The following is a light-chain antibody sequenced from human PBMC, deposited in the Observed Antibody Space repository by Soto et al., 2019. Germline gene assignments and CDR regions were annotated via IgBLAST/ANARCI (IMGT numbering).Light chain of an antibody. CDR3: QQYGSPLT. CDR2: GAS. Sequence: PGERVTLSCRASQSVSSSYLTWYQQKPGQAPRLLIYGASTRATSIPARFSGSGSGTDFTLTISSLEPEDFAVYYCQQYGSPLTFGGGTKVDIK. CDR1: QSVSSSY. V-gene: IGKV3-20*01. J-gene: IGKJ4*01.